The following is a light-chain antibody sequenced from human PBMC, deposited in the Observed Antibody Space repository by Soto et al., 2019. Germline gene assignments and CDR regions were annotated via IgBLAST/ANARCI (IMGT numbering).Light chain of an antibody. CDR1: SSDVGGYKD. V-gene: IGLV2-14*01. CDR3: SSYTSSSRWV. J-gene: IGLJ3*02. Sequence: QSVLTQPASVSGSPGQSITISCTGTSSDVGGYKDVSWYQQHPGKAPKLMIYDVSNRPSGVSNRFSGSKSGNTASLTISGLQAEDEADYHCSSYTSSSRWVFGGGTKLTVL. CDR2: DVS.